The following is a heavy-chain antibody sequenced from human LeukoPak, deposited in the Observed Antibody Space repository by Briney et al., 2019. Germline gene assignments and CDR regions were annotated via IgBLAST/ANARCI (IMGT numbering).Heavy chain of an antibody. CDR2: IYYSGST. D-gene: IGHD3-22*01. V-gene: IGHV4-31*03. CDR3: ARGFSSDYYYDSSGTLFDY. J-gene: IGHJ4*02. Sequence: SETLSLTCTVSGGSISSGVYYWSWIRQHPGKGLEWIGYIYYSGSTYYNPSLKSRVTISVDTSKNQFSLKLSSVTAADTAVYYCARGFSSDYYYDSSGTLFDYWGQGTLVTVSS. CDR1: GGSISSGVYY.